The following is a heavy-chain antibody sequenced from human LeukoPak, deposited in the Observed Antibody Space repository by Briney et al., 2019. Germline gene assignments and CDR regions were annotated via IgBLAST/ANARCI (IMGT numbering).Heavy chain of an antibody. V-gene: IGHV4-59*01. J-gene: IGHJ4*02. CDR2: IYYSGST. Sequence: SETLSLTCTVSGGSLSSYYWSWIRQPPGKGLEWIGYIYYSGSTNYNPSLKSRVTISVDTSKNQFSLKLSSVTAADTAVYYCARTLGGAVFSNSYYFDYWGQGTLVTVSS. D-gene: IGHD4-11*01. CDR3: ARTLGGAVFSNSYYFDY. CDR1: GGSLSSYY.